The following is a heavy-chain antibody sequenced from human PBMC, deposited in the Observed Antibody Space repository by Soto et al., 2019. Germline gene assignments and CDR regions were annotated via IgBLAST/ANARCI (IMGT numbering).Heavy chain of an antibody. D-gene: IGHD6-6*01. V-gene: IGHV3-21*01. CDR2: ISSSSSYI. Sequence: EVELVESGGGLVKPGGSLRLSCAASGFTFRIYNMIWVRQAPGKGLEWVSFISSSSSYIYYADSVKGRFTISRDNAKTSLYLQMNNMRAEDTAVYYCARKDPSSSRHFDHWGKGSRVIVSS. J-gene: IGHJ4*02. CDR1: GFTFRIYN. CDR3: ARKDPSSSRHFDH.